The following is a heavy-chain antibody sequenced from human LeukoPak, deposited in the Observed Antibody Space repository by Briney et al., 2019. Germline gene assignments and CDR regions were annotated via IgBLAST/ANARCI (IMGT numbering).Heavy chain of an antibody. Sequence: SETLSLTCAVSGYSISSGYYWGWIRQPPGKGLEWIGSVYHSGNTYYNPSLKSRVTISVDTSKNHFSLKLSSVTAADTAVYFCASQSPARDYWGQGTLVTVSS. CDR3: ASQSPARDY. D-gene: IGHD6-6*01. CDR1: GYSISSGYY. CDR2: VYHSGNT. V-gene: IGHV4-38-2*01. J-gene: IGHJ4*02.